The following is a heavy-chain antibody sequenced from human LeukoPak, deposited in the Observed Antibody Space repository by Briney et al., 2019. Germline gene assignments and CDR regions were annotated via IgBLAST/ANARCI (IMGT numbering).Heavy chain of an antibody. CDR3: TKEKVAYYTDRWSGLFDT. CDR2: IRHDGSNK. J-gene: IGHJ5*02. D-gene: IGHD1-26*01. Sequence: GGSLRLSCAGSGFSFSSYGMHWVRQAPGKGLEWLTFIRHDGSNKFYAESVKGRFTISRDMSKNTLYLQMNSLTLEDTAIYYCTKEKVAYYTDRWSGLFDTWGQGTLVSVSS. V-gene: IGHV3-30*02. CDR1: GFSFSSYG.